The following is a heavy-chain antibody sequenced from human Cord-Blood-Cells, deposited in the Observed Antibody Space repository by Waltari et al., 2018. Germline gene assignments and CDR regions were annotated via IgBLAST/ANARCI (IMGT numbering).Heavy chain of an antibody. Sequence: QVQLQQWGAGLLKPSETLSLTCAVYGGSFSGYYWSWIRQPPGKGREWIGESNHSGRTNDNPSRKSRVTRAVDTSKNQFALKLSSVTAADTAVYYCARQGVRGVSDYWGQGTLVTVSS. V-gene: IGHV4-34*01. CDR2: SNHSGRT. D-gene: IGHD3-10*01. J-gene: IGHJ4*02. CDR3: ARQGVRGVSDY. CDR1: GGSFSGYY.